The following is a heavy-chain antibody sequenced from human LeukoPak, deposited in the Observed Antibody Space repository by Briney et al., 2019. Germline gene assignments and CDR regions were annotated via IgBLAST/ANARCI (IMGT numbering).Heavy chain of an antibody. CDR1: GGSFSGYY. J-gene: IGHJ5*02. CDR2: INHSGST. CDR3: ARGSRLGYCSSTSCYNWSDP. D-gene: IGHD2-2*01. Sequence: SETLSLTCAVYGGSFSGYYWSWIRQPPGKGLEWIGEINHSGSTNYNPSLKSRVTISVDTSKNQFSLKLSSETAADTAVYYCARGSRLGYCSSTSCYNWSDPWGQGTLVTVSP. V-gene: IGHV4-34*01.